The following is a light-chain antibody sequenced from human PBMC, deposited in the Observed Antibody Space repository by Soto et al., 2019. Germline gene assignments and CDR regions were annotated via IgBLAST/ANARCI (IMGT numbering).Light chain of an antibody. J-gene: IGKJ1*01. CDR3: QQYAYWQET. CDR1: QSVRTN. V-gene: IGKV3D-15*01. Sequence: EVMMTQFPDTVSVTAGETVTLSCGASQSVRTNLAWYQQRPGQAPRLLIHYASTRAGDIPARFSGSGSGTNFTLAISSLQSEDFAVYYCQQYAYWQETFGQGTKVEIK. CDR2: YAS.